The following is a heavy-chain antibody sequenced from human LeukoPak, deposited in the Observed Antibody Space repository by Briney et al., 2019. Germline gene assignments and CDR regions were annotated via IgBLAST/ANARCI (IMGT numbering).Heavy chain of an antibody. J-gene: IGHJ4*02. Sequence: GGSLRLSCAASGFTFSAYAITWVRQAPGKGLEWVSAIRGNSERTYYADFVRGRFTISRDNSKDTVCLQISSLRVEDTAVYYCASEQSGTRGWYTVDYWGQGTLVAVSS. D-gene: IGHD6-19*01. CDR1: GFTFSAYA. V-gene: IGHV3-23*01. CDR3: ASEQSGTRGWYTVDY. CDR2: IRGNSERT.